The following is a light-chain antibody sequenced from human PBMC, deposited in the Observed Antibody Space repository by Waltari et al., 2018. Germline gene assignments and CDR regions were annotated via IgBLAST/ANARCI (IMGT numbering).Light chain of an antibody. V-gene: IGKV1-5*03. CDR3: LQYNSYSWT. CDR1: QTISNW. Sequence: DIQMTQSPSTLPASVGERVTITCRASQTISNWLAWCQQKPGKAPKLLIYKASGLESGVPSRFSGSGSGTDFTLTISSLQPEDVGTYYCLQYNSYSWTFGHGTKVEI. CDR2: KAS. J-gene: IGKJ1*01.